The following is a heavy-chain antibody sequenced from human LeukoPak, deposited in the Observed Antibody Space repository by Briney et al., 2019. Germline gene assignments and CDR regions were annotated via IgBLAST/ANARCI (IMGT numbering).Heavy chain of an antibody. Sequence: ASVKVSCKASGYTFTSYAMNWVRQAPGQGLEWMGWIHPSTGNPTYAQGFTGRFVFSLDTSVSTTYLQISSLKAEDTAVYFCARAFQSLGGLSVPDYWGQGTLLTGSS. CDR1: GYTFTSYA. CDR2: IHPSTGNP. J-gene: IGHJ4*02. V-gene: IGHV7-4-1*02. D-gene: IGHD3-16*02. CDR3: ARAFQSLGGLSVPDY.